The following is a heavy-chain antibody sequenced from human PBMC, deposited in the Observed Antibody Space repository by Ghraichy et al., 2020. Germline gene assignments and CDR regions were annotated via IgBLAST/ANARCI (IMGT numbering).Heavy chain of an antibody. J-gene: IGHJ2*01. D-gene: IGHD3-16*01. CDR1: GYTFTGYY. CDR3: ARIGLGVYWYFDL. V-gene: IGHV1-2*02. CDR2: INPNSGGT. Sequence: ASVKVSCKASGYTFTGYYMHWVRQAPGQGLEWMGWINPNSGGTNYAQKFQGRVTMTRDTSISTAYMELSRLRSDDTAVYYCARIGLGVYWYFDLWGRGTLVTVSS.